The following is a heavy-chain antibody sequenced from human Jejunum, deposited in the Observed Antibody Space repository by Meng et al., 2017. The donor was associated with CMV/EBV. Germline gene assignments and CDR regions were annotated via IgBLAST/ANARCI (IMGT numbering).Heavy chain of an antibody. CDR3: VRDNRGGNWQ. J-gene: IGHJ1*01. V-gene: IGHV3-21*01. CDR1: GFTFSNYN. CDR2: ITPTGTSV. D-gene: IGHD1-1*01. Sequence: CAGSGFTFSNYNMTWVRQAPGKGLEWVSSITPTGTSVYYADSMRGRFTISRDNAKNSVYLQLNSLRVEDTAMFYCVRDNRGGNWQWGQGTLVTVPQ.